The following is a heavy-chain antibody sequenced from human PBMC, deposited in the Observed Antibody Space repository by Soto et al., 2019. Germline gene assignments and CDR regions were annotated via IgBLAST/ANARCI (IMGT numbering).Heavy chain of an antibody. V-gene: IGHV3-30-3*01. CDR1: GFTFSSYA. CDR2: ISYDGSNK. D-gene: IGHD6-25*01. Sequence: QVQLVESGGGVVQPGRSLRLSCAASGFTFSSYAMHWVRQAPGKGLEWVAVISYDGSNKYYADSVKGRFTISRDNSKNTLYLQMNSLRAEDTAVYYCAREQRPDLDNYYYYYGMDVWGQGTTVTVSS. CDR3: AREQRPDLDNYYYYYGMDV. J-gene: IGHJ6*02.